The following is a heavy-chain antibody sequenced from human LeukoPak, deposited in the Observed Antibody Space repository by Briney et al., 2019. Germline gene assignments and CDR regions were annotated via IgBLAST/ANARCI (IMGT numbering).Heavy chain of an antibody. V-gene: IGHV1-69*02. J-gene: IGHJ3*02. CDR2: IITFLDRA. CDR1: GGLLSSYT. D-gene: IGHD4-17*01. CDR3: ARNYGDYDAFDI. Sequence: SVKVSCKASGGLLSSYTITWARQAPGQGLERMGRIITFLDRADYAQNFQGRVTITADKSTSTVYMELRRLRSEDTAVYYCARNYGDYDAFDIWGQGTMVAVSS.